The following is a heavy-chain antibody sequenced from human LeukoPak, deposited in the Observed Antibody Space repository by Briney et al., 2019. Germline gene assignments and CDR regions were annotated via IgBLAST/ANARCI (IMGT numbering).Heavy chain of an antibody. CDR1: GGSISSFY. Sequence: SETLSLTCTVSGGSISSFYWSWIRQPPGKGLEWIGYIYYSGSTNYNPSLKSRVTISVDTSKNQFSLKLSSVTAADTAVYYGARGGVFFDYWGQGTLVTVSS. J-gene: IGHJ4*02. CDR2: IYYSGST. D-gene: IGHD3-10*01. CDR3: ARGGVFFDY. V-gene: IGHV4-59*01.